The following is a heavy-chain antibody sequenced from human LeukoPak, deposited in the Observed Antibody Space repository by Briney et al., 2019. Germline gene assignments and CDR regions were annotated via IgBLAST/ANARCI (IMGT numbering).Heavy chain of an antibody. CDR2: ISGSGGST. D-gene: IGHD1-26*01. CDR3: AKDPGGATKVSSFDY. J-gene: IGHJ4*02. Sequence: PGGSLRLSCAASGFTFSSYAMSWVRQAPGKGLEWVSAISGSGGSTYYADSVKGRFTISRDNSKNTLYLQMNSLRAEDTAVYYCAKDPGGATKVSSFDYWGQGTLVTVSS. V-gene: IGHV3-23*01. CDR1: GFTFSSYA.